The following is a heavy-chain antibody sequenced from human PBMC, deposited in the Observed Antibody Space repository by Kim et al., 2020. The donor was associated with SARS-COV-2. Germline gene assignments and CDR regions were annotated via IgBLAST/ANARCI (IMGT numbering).Heavy chain of an antibody. CDR2: ISGSGGRT. J-gene: IGHJ4*02. D-gene: IGHD3-22*01. V-gene: IGHV3-23*01. CDR1: GFTFSSYS. Sequence: GGSLRLSCAASGFTFSSYSMSWVRQAPGKGLEWVSAISGSGGRTYYADSVKGRFTISRDNSKNTLYLQMDSLRAADTAIYYCADYYDSNFDYWGQGTLVTVSS. CDR3: ADYYDSNFDY.